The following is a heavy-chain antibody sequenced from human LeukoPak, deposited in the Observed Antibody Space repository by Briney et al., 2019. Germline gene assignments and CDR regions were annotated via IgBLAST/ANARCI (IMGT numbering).Heavy chain of an antibody. CDR1: GFTFSSYA. D-gene: IGHD6-19*01. V-gene: IGHV3-23*01. CDR2: ISGSGGST. CDR3: AKKTGRAVAAYMDV. Sequence: GGSLRLSCAASGFTFSSYAMSWVRQAPGKGLEWVSAISGSGGSTYYADSVKGRFTISRDNSKNTLYLQMNSLRAEDTAVYYCAKKTGRAVAAYMDVWGQGTTVTVSS. J-gene: IGHJ6*02.